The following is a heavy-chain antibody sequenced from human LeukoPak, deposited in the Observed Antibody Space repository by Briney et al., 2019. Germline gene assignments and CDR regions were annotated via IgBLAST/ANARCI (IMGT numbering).Heavy chain of an antibody. J-gene: IGHJ6*02. Sequence: GGSLRLSCAASGFTFSSYWMSWVRQAPGKGLEWVANIKQDGSEKYYVDSVKGRFTISRDNAKNSLYLQMNSLRAEDTAVYYCAKKARGYEPFYCYYGMDVWGQGTTVTVSS. CDR3: AKKARGYEPFYCYYGMDV. D-gene: IGHD5-12*01. V-gene: IGHV3-7*01. CDR2: IKQDGSEK. CDR1: GFTFSSYW.